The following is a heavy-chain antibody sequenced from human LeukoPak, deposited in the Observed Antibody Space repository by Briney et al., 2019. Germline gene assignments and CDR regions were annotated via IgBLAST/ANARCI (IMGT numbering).Heavy chain of an antibody. V-gene: IGHV4-4*02. CDR1: GGSISSSNW. CDR2: IYHSGSI. J-gene: IGHJ6*04. CDR3: ARVIDYGDFMMGMDV. Sequence: TLSLTCAVSGGSISSSNWWSLVRQPPGKGLEWIGEIYHSGSINYNPSLKSRVTISVDKSKNQFSLKLSSVTAADTAVYYCARVIDYGDFMMGMDVWCKGTTVIVSS. D-gene: IGHD4-17*01.